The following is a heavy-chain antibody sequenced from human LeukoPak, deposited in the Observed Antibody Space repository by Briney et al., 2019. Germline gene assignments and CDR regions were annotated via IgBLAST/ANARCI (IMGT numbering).Heavy chain of an antibody. D-gene: IGHD5-18*01. J-gene: IGHJ4*02. V-gene: IGHV1-8*03. CDR3: ARAITDTAMVPPYYSDY. CDR1: GYTFTSYD. CDR2: MNPNSGNT. Sequence: ASVKVSCKASGYTFTSYDINWVRQATGQGLEWMGWMNPNSGNTGYAQKFQGRVTITADESTSTAYMELSSLRSEDTAVYYCARAITDTAMVPPYYSDYWGQGTLVTVSS.